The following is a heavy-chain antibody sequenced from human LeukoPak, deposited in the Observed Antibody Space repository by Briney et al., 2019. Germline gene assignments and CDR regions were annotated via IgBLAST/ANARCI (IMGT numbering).Heavy chain of an antibody. CDR3: ARDRAPEAFDI. Sequence: GGSLRLSCAASGFTFSSYAMSWVRQAPGKGLEWVSAISGSGGSTYYADSVKGRFTISRDNAKNSLYLQMNSLRAEDTAVYYCARDRAPEAFDIWGQGAMVTVAS. D-gene: IGHD1-14*01. J-gene: IGHJ3*02. CDR2: ISGSGGST. V-gene: IGHV3-23*01. CDR1: GFTFSSYA.